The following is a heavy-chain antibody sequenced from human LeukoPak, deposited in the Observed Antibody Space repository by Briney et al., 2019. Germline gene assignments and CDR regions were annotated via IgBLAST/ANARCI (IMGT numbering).Heavy chain of an antibody. Sequence: GGSLRLSCAASGFSFSIYWVHGVRQAPGKGLVWVSSINSDGSSTSYADSVKGRFTISRDNAKNTLYLQMNTLRAEDTAVYYCASLDDWGQGTPVTVSS. J-gene: IGHJ4*02. CDR2: INSDGSST. CDR3: ASLDD. V-gene: IGHV3-74*01. CDR1: GFSFSIYW.